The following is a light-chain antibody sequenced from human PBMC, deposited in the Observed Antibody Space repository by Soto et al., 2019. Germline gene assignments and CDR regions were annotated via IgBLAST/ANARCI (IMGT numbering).Light chain of an antibody. CDR2: EVD. J-gene: IGLJ1*01. Sequence: QSALTQPPSASGSPGQSLTISCAGTGSDVGAYKYVSWYQQHPGKAPKLIIYEVDKRPSGIPDRFSGSKSGTSATLDITGLQTGDEADYFCGTWDSSLSGYVFGPGTKVTVL. CDR1: GSDVGAYKY. CDR3: GTWDSSLSGYV. V-gene: IGLV2-8*01.